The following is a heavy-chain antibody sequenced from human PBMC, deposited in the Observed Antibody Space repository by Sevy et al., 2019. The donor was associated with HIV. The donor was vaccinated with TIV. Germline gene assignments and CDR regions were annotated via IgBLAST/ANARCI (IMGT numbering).Heavy chain of an antibody. CDR1: GGTFSNYG. J-gene: IGHJ4*02. CDR3: AKEDSSGFRY. D-gene: IGHD3-22*01. CDR2: IIPIFGSA. Sequence: ASVKVSCKGSGGTFSNYGITWVRQAPGQGLEWMGEIIPIFGSANYGQTFQGRVTMTADQSTSTAYMELSSLRSDDTAVYYCAKEDSSGFRYWGQGTLVTVSS. V-gene: IGHV1-69*13.